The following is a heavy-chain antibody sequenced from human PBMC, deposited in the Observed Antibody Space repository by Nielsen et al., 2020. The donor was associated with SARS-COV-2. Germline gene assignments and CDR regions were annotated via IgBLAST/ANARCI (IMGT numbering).Heavy chain of an antibody. Sequence: GGSLRLSCAGSGFTFSNYIMNWVRQAPGKGLEWVSSISTSSTYIYYADSVKGRFTISRDNAKNSLYLQMNSLRAEDTALYYCAKDIKIGVIVPGGFDYWGQGTLVTVSS. CDR1: GFTFSNYI. V-gene: IGHV3-21*04. CDR2: ISTSSTYI. CDR3: AKDIKIGVIVPGGFDY. J-gene: IGHJ4*02. D-gene: IGHD2/OR15-2a*01.